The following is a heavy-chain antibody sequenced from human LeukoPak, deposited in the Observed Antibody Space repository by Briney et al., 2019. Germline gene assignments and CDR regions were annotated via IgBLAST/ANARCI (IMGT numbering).Heavy chain of an antibody. CDR3: ASAYDFWTARY. J-gene: IGHJ4*02. D-gene: IGHD3-3*01. CDR2: IYYSGST. Sequence: SETLSVSCTVSGGSISSSSYYWGWIRQPPGKGLEWIGSIYYSGSTYYNPSLKSRVTISVDTSKNQFSLKLSSVTAADTAVYYCASAYDFWTARYWGQGTLVTVS. V-gene: IGHV4-39*01. CDR1: GGSISSSSYY.